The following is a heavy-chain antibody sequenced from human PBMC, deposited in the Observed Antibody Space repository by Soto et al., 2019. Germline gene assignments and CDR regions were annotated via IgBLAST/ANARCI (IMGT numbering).Heavy chain of an antibody. CDR3: ASGDLTTVVSSFYYYGMDV. CDR1: GYSFTSYW. V-gene: IGHV5-10-1*01. Sequence: PWESLKISCKGSGYSFTSYWISWVRQMPVKGLEWMGRIDPSDSYTNYSPSFQGHVTISADKSISTAYLQWSSLKASDTAMYYCASGDLTTVVSSFYYYGMDVWGQGTTVTVSS. J-gene: IGHJ6*02. CDR2: IDPSDSYT. D-gene: IGHD4-17*01.